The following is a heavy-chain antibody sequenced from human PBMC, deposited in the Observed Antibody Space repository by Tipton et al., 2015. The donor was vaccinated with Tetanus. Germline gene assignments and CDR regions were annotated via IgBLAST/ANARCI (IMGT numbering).Heavy chain of an antibody. Sequence: SLRLSCAGSGFSFNNFGMNWVRQAPGKGLEWVSYISYSSTSKYYADSVKGRFAISRDNAKNSLYLQMNTLRAEDTAVYFCARRSLTNYGLDVWGQGTPVTVSS. CDR1: GFSFNNFG. J-gene: IGHJ6*02. V-gene: IGHV3-48*01. D-gene: IGHD1-1*01. CDR3: ARRSLTNYGLDV. CDR2: ISYSSTSK.